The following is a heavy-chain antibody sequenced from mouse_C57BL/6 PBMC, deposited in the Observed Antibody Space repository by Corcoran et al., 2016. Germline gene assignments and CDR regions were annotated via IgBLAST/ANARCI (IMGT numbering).Heavy chain of an antibody. CDR3: ARSPITTVVATDWYFDV. V-gene: IGHV1-26*01. Sequence: EVQLQQSGPELVKPGASVKISCKASGYTFTDYYMNWVKQSHGKSLEWIGDINPNNGGTSYNQKFKGKATLTVDKSSSTAYMELSSLTSEDSAVYFCARSPITTVVATDWYFDVWGTGTTVTVSS. J-gene: IGHJ1*03. CDR2: INPNNGGT. CDR1: GYTFTDYY. D-gene: IGHD1-1*01.